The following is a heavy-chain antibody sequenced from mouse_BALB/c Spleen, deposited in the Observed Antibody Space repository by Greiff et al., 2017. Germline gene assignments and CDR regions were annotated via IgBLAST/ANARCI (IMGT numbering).Heavy chain of an antibody. CDR3: ARGGGNMITTGFAY. V-gene: IGHV5-6-5*01. CDR2: ISSGGST. CDR1: GFTFSSYA. D-gene: IGHD2-4*01. Sequence: EVKLVESGGGLVKPGGSLKLSCAASGFTFSSYAMSWVRQTPEKRLEWVASISSGGSTYYPDSVKGRFTISRDNARNILYLQMSSLRAEDTAMYYCARGGGNMITTGFAYWGQGTLVTVSA. J-gene: IGHJ3*01.